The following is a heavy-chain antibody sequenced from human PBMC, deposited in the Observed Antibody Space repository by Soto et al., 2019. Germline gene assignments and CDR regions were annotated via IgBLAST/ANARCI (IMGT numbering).Heavy chain of an antibody. CDR3: ATRGETRYSSSWHYYGMDV. J-gene: IGHJ6*02. V-gene: IGHV5-10-1*01. D-gene: IGHD6-13*01. Sequence: RCESLKIPCKGFGYSFTSYWISWVRQMPGKGLEWMGRIDPSDSYTNYSPSFQGHVTISADKSISTAYLQWSSLKASDTAMYYCATRGETRYSSSWHYYGMDVWGQGTTVTVSS. CDR2: IDPSDSYT. CDR1: GYSFTSYW.